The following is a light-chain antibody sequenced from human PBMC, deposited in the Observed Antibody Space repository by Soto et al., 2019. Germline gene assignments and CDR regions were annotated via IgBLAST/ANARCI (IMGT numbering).Light chain of an antibody. Sequence: IVLTQSPGSLSLSPGERATLTCTASQDITTYLAWYQQKPGQAPRLLIYDTFNRASGAPARFTGSGSGTVFTLTITNVAPEDSAVYYCQQRSSWPLTFGGGTKVEIK. J-gene: IGKJ4*01. CDR1: QDITTY. CDR3: QQRSSWPLT. V-gene: IGKV3-11*01. CDR2: DTF.